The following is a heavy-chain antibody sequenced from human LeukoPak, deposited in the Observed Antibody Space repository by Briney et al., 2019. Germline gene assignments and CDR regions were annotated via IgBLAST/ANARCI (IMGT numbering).Heavy chain of an antibody. CDR1: GFTFSSYA. D-gene: IGHD4-17*01. J-gene: IGHJ4*02. Sequence: GGSLRLSCAASGFTFSSYAMSWVRQAPGKGLEWVSAISGSGGSTYYADSVKGRFTISRDNSKNTLYLQMNSLRAEDKAVYYCAKRKDYGDSEALDYWGQGTLVTVSS. CDR3: AKRKDYGDSEALDY. V-gene: IGHV3-23*01. CDR2: ISGSGGST.